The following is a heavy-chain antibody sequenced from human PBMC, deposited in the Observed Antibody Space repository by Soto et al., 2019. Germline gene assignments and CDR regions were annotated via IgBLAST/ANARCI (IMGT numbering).Heavy chain of an antibody. V-gene: IGHV3-21*01. CDR3: ARYDSSGYYWPYYYYGMDV. CDR1: GFTFSTYS. Sequence: GSLRLSCAASGFTFSTYSMNWVRQAPGKGLVWVSSISSSSSYIYYADSVKGRFTISRDNAKNSLYLQMNSLRAEDTAVYYCARYDSSGYYWPYYYYGMDVGGQGTTVTVSS. J-gene: IGHJ6*02. CDR2: ISSSSSYI. D-gene: IGHD3-22*01.